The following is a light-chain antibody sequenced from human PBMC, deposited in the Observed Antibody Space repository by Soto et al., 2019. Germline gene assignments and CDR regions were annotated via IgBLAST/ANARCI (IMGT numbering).Light chain of an antibody. CDR3: SSYSGSRTVVV. V-gene: IGLV2-14*01. J-gene: IGLJ2*01. Sequence: QSALTQPASVSGSPGQSITIPCTGSFDDVGGHNYVSWYQQRPGQAPKLMIFDVSSRPSGVSDRFSGSKAHYTASLTISGLQPDDDDVYYFSSYSGSRTVVVFCGGTKLTVL. CDR2: DVS. CDR1: FDDVGGHNY.